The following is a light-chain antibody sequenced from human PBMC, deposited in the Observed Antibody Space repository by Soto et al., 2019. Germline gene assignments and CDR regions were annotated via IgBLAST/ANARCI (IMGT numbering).Light chain of an antibody. CDR1: QGIRYD. Sequence: AIQMTQSPSSLSASVGDRVTITCRASQGIRYDLGWYQQKPGKAPKLLIYASSRLQSGVPSRFSGSGGGTDFTLISSSLQPEDFATYYCLQDYSYPWTFGQGTKVEIK. J-gene: IGKJ1*01. CDR2: ASS. CDR3: LQDYSYPWT. V-gene: IGKV1-6*01.